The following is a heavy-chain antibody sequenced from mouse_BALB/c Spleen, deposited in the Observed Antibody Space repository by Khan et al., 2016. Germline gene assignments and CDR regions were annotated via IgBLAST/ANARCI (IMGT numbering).Heavy chain of an antibody. Sequence: EVELVESGPGLVKPSQSLSLTCTVTGYSITSDYAWNWIRQFPGNKLEWMGYISYSGSTSNNPSLKSRISITRDTSKNQFFLQLNSVTTEDTATYYCARWGLRPGYYFDYWGQGTTLTVSS. V-gene: IGHV3-2*02. CDR1: GYSITSDYA. J-gene: IGHJ2*01. CDR2: ISYSGST. D-gene: IGHD2-4*01. CDR3: ARWGLRPGYYFDY.